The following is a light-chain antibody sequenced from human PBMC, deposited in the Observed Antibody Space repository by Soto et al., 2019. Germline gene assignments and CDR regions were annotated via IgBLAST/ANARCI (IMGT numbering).Light chain of an antibody. V-gene: IGKV1-9*01. CDR2: AAS. CDR3: QQLNNYPRT. CDR1: QGISSY. J-gene: IGKJ1*01. Sequence: DIQLTQSPSFLSASVGDRVTITCRASQGISSYLAWYQQKPGKAPNLLISAASTLQSGVPSRFSGGGSGTEFTLTITSLQPEDFATFYCQQLNNYPRTFGQWPKVDIK.